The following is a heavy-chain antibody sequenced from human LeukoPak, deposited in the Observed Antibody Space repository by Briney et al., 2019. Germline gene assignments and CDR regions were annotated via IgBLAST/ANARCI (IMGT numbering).Heavy chain of an antibody. CDR3: ARSYDFWSGPPFDP. CDR2: INPNSGGT. D-gene: IGHD3-3*01. Sequence: GASVKVSCKASGYTFTGHYVHWVRQAPGQGLEWMGWINPNSGGTKYAQKFQGRVTLTRDTSISTAYMELSRLRCDDTAVYYCARSYDFWSGPPFDPWGQGTLVTVSS. V-gene: IGHV1-2*02. J-gene: IGHJ5*02. CDR1: GYTFTGHY.